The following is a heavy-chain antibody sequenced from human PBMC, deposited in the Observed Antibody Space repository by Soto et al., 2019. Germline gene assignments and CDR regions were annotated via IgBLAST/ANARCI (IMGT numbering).Heavy chain of an antibody. Sequence: GGSLRLSCAASGFPFSSYAMSWVRQAPGKGLEWVSAISGSGGSTFYADSVKGRFTISRDNSENTLYLQLNSLRAEDTALYYCAFSVGGVGPNTYPHSVRAFGGKGTADPVTS. CDR1: GFPFSSYA. V-gene: IGHV3-23*01. CDR2: ISGSGGST. J-gene: IGHJ6*04. D-gene: IGHD3-10*01. CDR3: AFSVGGVGPNTYPHSVRAF.